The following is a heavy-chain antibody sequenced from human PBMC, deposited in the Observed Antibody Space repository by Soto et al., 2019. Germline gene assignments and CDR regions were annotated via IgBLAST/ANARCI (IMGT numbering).Heavy chain of an antibody. J-gene: IGHJ4*02. CDR2: ISYDGSNK. CDR1: GFTFSSCA. CDR3: AKVGRWLQLVY. Sequence: GGSLRLSCAASGFTFSSCAMYWVRQAPGKGLEWVAVISYDGSNKYYADSVKGRFTISRDNSKNTLYLQMNSLRAEDTAVYYCAKVGRWLQLVYWGQGTLVTVSS. D-gene: IGHD5-12*01. V-gene: IGHV3-30*04.